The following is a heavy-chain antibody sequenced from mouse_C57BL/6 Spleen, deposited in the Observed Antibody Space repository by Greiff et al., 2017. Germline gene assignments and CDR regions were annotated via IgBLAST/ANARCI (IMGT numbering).Heavy chain of an antibody. D-gene: IGHD1-1*01. CDR3: ARGAVVAPYYAMDY. V-gene: IGHV1-82*01. CDR2: IYPGDGDT. CDR1: GYAFSSSW. J-gene: IGHJ4*01. Sequence: VKLVESGPELVKPGASVKISCKASGYAFSSSWMNWVKQRPGKGLEWIGRIYPGDGDTNYNGKFKGKATLTADKSSSTAYMQLSSLTSEDSAVYFCARGAVVAPYYAMDYWGQGTSVTVSS.